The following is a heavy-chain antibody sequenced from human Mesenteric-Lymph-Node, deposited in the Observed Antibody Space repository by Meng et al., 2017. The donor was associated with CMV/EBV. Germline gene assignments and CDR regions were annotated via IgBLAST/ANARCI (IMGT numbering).Heavy chain of an antibody. CDR2: IYYSGST. CDR3: ARDKVTILGDDAFDI. CDR1: GGSVSSGSYY. J-gene: IGHJ3*02. V-gene: IGHV4-61*01. D-gene: IGHD3-3*01. Sequence: GSLRLSCTVSGGSVSSGSYYWSWIRQPPGKGLEWIGYIYYSGSTNYNPSLKSRVTISVDTSKNQFSLKLSSVTAADTAVYYCARDKVTILGDDAFDIWGQGTMVTVSS.